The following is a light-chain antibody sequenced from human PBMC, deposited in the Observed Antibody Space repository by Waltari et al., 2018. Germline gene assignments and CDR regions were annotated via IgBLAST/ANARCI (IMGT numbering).Light chain of an antibody. CDR1: PSLSNW. V-gene: IGKV1-5*03. CDR3: QQYRNLWT. Sequence: DIKLTQSPSTLSASVGDRVTITCRASPSLSNWLAWYQQKSGKAPKVLIYKASTLESGVPSRFSGSGSGTEFTLPISSLQPDDFATYYCQQYRNLWTFGQGTKVEIK. CDR2: KAS. J-gene: IGKJ1*01.